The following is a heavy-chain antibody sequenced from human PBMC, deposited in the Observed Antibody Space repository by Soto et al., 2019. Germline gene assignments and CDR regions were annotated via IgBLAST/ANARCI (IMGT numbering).Heavy chain of an antibody. CDR2: VIPIFGTA. Sequence: SVKVSCKASGGTFSSYAISWVRQAPGQGLEWMGGVIPIFGTANYAQKFQGRVTITADESTSTAYMELSSLRSEDTAVYYCARVPYNWFDPWGQGTLVTVSS. V-gene: IGHV1-69*13. CDR3: ARVPYNWFDP. J-gene: IGHJ5*02. CDR1: GGTFSSYA.